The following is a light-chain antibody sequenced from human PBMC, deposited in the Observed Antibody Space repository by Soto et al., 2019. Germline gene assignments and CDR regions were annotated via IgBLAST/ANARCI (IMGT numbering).Light chain of an antibody. Sequence: SYVLTQPPSVSVAPGKTARITCGGKNIGSKSVHWYQQKPGQAPVLVIYYDSDRPSGIPERFSGSNSGNTASLTISRVEAGDDADYYCQVWDSSSDHVVFGGGTKLTVL. V-gene: IGLV3-21*04. CDR1: NIGSKS. CDR3: QVWDSSSDHVV. CDR2: YDS. J-gene: IGLJ2*01.